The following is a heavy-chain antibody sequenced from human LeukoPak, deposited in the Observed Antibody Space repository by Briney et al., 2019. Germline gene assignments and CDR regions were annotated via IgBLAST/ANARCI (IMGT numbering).Heavy chain of an antibody. D-gene: IGHD1/OR15-1a*01. Sequence: PSETLSLTCTVSGVSINTYFWSWIRQPPGKGLEWIGYVYYNGITNYNPPLKSRVSISLDTSKNQFSLRLNSVTAAETAVYYCVSQLGGTTFHWGQGSLLTVSS. CDR3: VSQLGGTTFH. V-gene: IGHV4-59*01. CDR2: VYYNGIT. J-gene: IGHJ1*01. CDR1: GVSINTYF.